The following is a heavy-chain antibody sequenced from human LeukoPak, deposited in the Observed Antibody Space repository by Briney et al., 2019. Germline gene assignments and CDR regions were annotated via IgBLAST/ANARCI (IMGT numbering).Heavy chain of an antibody. Sequence: SETLSLTCTVSGGSISSYYWSWIRQPPGKGLEWIGYIYYSGSTYYNPSLKSRVTISVDTSKNQFSLKLSSVTAADTAVYYCARALGYCSSTSCPNLYYYGMDVWGQGTTVTVSS. V-gene: IGHV4-59*12. CDR2: IYYSGST. J-gene: IGHJ6*02. CDR3: ARALGYCSSTSCPNLYYYGMDV. D-gene: IGHD2-2*01. CDR1: GGSISSYY.